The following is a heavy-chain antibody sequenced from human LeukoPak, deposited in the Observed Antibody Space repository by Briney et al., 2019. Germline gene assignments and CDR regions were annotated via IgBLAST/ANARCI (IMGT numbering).Heavy chain of an antibody. J-gene: IGHJ4*02. CDR1: GYTLTELS. V-gene: IGHV1-2*06. D-gene: IGHD3-10*01. CDR2: INPNSGGT. CDR3: ARGSVYYYAPGSWYYFDY. Sequence: ASVKVSCKVSGYTLTELSMHWVRQAPGQGLEWMGRINPNSGGTNYAQKFQGRVTMTRDTSISTAYMELSRLRSDDTAVYYCARGSVYYYAPGSWYYFDYWGQGTLVTVSS.